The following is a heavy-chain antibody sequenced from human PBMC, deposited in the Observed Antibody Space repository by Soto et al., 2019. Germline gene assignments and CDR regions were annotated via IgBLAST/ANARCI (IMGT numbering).Heavy chain of an antibody. D-gene: IGHD3-10*01. V-gene: IGHV3-33*01. Sequence: QVQLVQSGGGVVQPGSSLRLSCAASGFTFSSYGMHWVRQAPGKGLELVAVIWYDGSNKYYADSVKGRFTISRDNSKNTLYLQMNSLRAEDTAVYYCARDTARAMVRIYYGMDVWGQGTTVTVSS. CDR3: ARDTARAMVRIYYGMDV. J-gene: IGHJ6*01. CDR2: IWYDGSNK. CDR1: GFTFSSYG.